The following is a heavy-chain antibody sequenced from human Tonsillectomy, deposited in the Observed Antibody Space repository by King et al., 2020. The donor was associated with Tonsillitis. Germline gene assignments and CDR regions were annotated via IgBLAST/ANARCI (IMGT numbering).Heavy chain of an antibody. CDR3: AKRYCINGSCFRYYYYCGVDV. D-gene: IGHD2-8*01. J-gene: IGHJ6*02. V-gene: IGHV3-30*02. Sequence: VQLVESGGGVVQPGGSLRLSCAASGFTFSSYGMHWVRQAPGKGLEWVAFIRYDGSKKYYEDSVKGRFTISRDNSKNTLYLQMNSLRVEDTAVYYCAKRYCINGSCFRYYYYCGVDVWGQGTTVTVSS. CDR2: IRYDGSKK. CDR1: GFTFSSYG.